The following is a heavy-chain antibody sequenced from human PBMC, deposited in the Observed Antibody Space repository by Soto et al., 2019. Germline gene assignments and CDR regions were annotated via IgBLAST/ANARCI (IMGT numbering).Heavy chain of an antibody. CDR3: ARDLPGYDIRLNWFDP. V-gene: IGHV1-18*01. CDR2: ISAYNGNT. J-gene: IGHJ5*02. D-gene: IGHD3-9*01. Sequence: QVQLVQSGAEVKKPGASVKVSCKASGYTFTSYGISWVRQAPGQGLEWMGWISAYNGNTNYAQKLQGRVTMTTDTATSKAYMELRSLRSDDTAVYYCARDLPGYDIRLNWFDPWGQGTLVTVSS. CDR1: GYTFTSYG.